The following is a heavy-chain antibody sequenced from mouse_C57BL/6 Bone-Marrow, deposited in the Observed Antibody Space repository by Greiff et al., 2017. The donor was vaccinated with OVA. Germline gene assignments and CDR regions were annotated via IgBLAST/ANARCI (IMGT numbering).Heavy chain of an antibody. CDR2: IYPGDGDT. CDR3: ASSIYYDYDRYFDV. Sequence: QVQLKQSGPELVKPGASVKISCKASGYAFSSSWMNWVKQRPGKGLEWIGRIYPGDGDTNYNGKFKGKATLTADKSSSTAYMQLSSLTSEDSAVYFCASSIYYDYDRYFDVWGTGTTVTVSS. J-gene: IGHJ1*03. D-gene: IGHD2-4*01. V-gene: IGHV1-82*01. CDR1: GYAFSSSW.